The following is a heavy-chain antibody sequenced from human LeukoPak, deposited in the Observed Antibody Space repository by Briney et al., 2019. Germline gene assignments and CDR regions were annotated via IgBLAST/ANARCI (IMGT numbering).Heavy chain of an antibody. Sequence: GGSLRLSCAASGFTFSSYAMHWVRQAPGKGLEWVAVISYDGSNKYYADSVKGRFTISRDNSKNTLYLQMNSLRAEDTAVYYCAKPLAAAAAMDVWGKGTTVTVSS. V-gene: IGHV3-30-3*02. CDR3: AKPLAAAAAMDV. CDR1: GFTFSSYA. D-gene: IGHD6-13*01. J-gene: IGHJ6*03. CDR2: ISYDGSNK.